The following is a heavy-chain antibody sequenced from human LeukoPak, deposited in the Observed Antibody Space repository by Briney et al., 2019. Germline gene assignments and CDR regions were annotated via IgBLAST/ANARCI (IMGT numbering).Heavy chain of an antibody. CDR3: ARDDYDRSAPIYFKH. Sequence: ASVKDSCKASGYTFTRYVISWGRQTPGQGLEWMGWISGYNVNTNYAQKLKVRVTMTTDTSTSTAYMELRSLRSDDTAVYYCARDDYDRSAPIYFKHWGKGTLVTVSS. CDR1: GYTFTRYV. D-gene: IGHD3-22*01. V-gene: IGHV1-18*01. CDR2: ISGYNVNT. J-gene: IGHJ1*01.